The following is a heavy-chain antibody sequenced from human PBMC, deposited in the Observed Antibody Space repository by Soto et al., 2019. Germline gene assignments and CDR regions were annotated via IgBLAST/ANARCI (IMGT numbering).Heavy chain of an antibody. Sequence: ASVKVSCKASGGTFSSYAISWVRQAPGQGLEWMGGIIPILGTANYAQKFQGRVTITADESTSTAYMELSSLRSEDTAVYYCVDATYYYGSGPPSGAFDIWGQGTMVTVSS. CDR3: VDATYYYGSGPPSGAFDI. D-gene: IGHD3-10*01. CDR1: GGTFSSYA. V-gene: IGHV1-69*13. CDR2: IIPILGTA. J-gene: IGHJ3*02.